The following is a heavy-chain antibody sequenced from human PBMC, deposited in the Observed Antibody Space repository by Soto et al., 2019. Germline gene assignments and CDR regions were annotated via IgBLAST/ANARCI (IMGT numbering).Heavy chain of an antibody. J-gene: IGHJ3*02. CDR3: ARGGWEPDAFDM. CDR1: DVSITNFF. D-gene: IGHD1-26*01. Sequence: QVYLQESGPGLVKSSETLSLTCSISDVSITNFFWSWIRQPPGKGLEWLGYVDDSGSTSRNPSVKSRVTITIDTSKKQFSLSLTSLTAADTAVYYCARGGWEPDAFDMWGQMTTVVVSS. CDR2: VDDSGST. V-gene: IGHV4-59*08.